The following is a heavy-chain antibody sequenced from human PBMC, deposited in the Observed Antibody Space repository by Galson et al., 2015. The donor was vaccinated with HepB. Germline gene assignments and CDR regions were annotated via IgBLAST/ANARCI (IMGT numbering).Heavy chain of an antibody. CDR1: GYTFTDYY. J-gene: IGHJ4*02. CDR3: ASDHPSSGWPVFDN. V-gene: IGHV3-69-1*02. CDR2: VTRQHTT. Sequence: SCKASGYTFTDYYLHWVRQAPGKGLEWVAGVTRQHTTYYADSVQGRFSISRDNSNNIVYLQMNSLRVDDTAIYYCASDHPSSGWPVFDNWGQGTLVTVSS. D-gene: IGHD6-19*01.